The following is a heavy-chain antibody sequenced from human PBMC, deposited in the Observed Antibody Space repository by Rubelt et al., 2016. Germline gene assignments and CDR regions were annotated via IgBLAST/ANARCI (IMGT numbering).Heavy chain of an antibody. Sequence: QLQLQESGPGLVKPSETLSLTCTVSGGSISSSSYCWGWIRQPPGKGLEWIGSIYYSGSTYYNPSLKSRVTISVDTSKTQFSLKLSSVTAADTAVYYCARLSSGWYYFDYWGQGTLVTVSS. J-gene: IGHJ4*02. CDR1: GGSISSSSYC. CDR3: ARLSSGWYYFDY. D-gene: IGHD6-19*01. CDR2: IYYSGST. V-gene: IGHV4-39*01.